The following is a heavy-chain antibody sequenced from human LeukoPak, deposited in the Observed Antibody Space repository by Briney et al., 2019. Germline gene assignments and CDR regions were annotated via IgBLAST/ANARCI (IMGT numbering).Heavy chain of an antibody. Sequence: ASVKVSCKASGYTFTGYYMHWVRQAPGQGLEWMGWINPNSGGTNYAQKFQGRVTMTRDTSISTAYMELSRLRSDDTAVYYCASSSGYFDWLPHDYWGQGTLVTVSS. CDR1: GYTFTGYY. J-gene: IGHJ4*02. V-gene: IGHV1-2*02. CDR3: ASSSGYFDWLPHDY. D-gene: IGHD3-9*01. CDR2: INPNSGGT.